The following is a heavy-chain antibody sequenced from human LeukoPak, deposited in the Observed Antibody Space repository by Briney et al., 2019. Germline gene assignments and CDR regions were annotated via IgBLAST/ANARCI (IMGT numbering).Heavy chain of an antibody. CDR2: IYYSGST. V-gene: IGHV4-39*07. CDR1: GGSISSSSYY. J-gene: IGHJ3*02. CDR3: ARDRTVRGVIVDAFDI. D-gene: IGHD3-10*01. Sequence: SETLSLTCTVSGGSISSSSYYWGWIRQPPGKGLEWIGSIYYSGSTYYNPSLKSRVTISVDTSKNQFSLKLSSVTAADTAVYYCARDRTVRGVIVDAFDIWGQGTMVTVSS.